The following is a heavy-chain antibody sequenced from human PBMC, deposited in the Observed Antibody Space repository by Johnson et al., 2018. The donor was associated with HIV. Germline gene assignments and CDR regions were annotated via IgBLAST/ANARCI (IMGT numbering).Heavy chain of an antibody. D-gene: IGHD3-22*01. CDR1: PFTFSSYA. CDR2: IYSGGTR. CDR3: ASNYDSSLDAFDI. J-gene: IGHJ3*02. Sequence: VQVLESGGGVVRPGGSLRLSCAASPFTFSSYAMHWVRQPPGKGLEWVSVIYSGGTRYYAESVKGRFTISRDKSKNTLYLQMNSLRVEDTAIYYCASNYDSSLDAFDIWGQGTMVTVSS. V-gene: IGHV3-66*01.